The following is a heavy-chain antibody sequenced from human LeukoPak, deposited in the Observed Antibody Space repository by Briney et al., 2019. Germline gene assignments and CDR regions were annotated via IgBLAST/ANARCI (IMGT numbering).Heavy chain of an antibody. CDR1: GGSVSGYY. V-gene: IGHV4-59*02. CDR2: IYYSGSS. Sequence: KSSETLSLTCTVFGGSVSGYYWSWIRQPPGKGLEWIGYIYYSGSSVLNPSLKGRGTISVDTSKNQFSLKLSSVTAADTAVYFWARAPDYRRFDPWGQGTPVTVSS. J-gene: IGHJ5*02. CDR3: ARAPDYRRFDP. D-gene: IGHD4/OR15-4a*01.